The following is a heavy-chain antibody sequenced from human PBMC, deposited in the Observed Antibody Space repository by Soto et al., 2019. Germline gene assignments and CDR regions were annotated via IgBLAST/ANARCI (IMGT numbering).Heavy chain of an antibody. V-gene: IGHV1-18*01. Sequence: GASVKVSCKASGYTFTSYAMHWVRQAPGQRLEWMGWISAYNGNTNYAQKLQGRVTMTTDTSTSTAYMELRSLRSDDTAVYYCASKSYGYTCYDFWGQGTLVTVSS. CDR3: ASKSYGYTCYDF. CDR1: GYTFTSYA. CDR2: ISAYNGNT. D-gene: IGHD5-18*01. J-gene: IGHJ4*02.